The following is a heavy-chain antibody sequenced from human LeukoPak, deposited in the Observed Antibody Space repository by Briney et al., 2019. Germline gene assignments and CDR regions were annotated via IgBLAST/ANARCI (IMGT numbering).Heavy chain of an antibody. Sequence: SSETLSLTCTVSGGSISSGSYYWSWIRQPAGKGLAWIGRIYTSGSTNYNPSLKSRVTISVDTSKNQFSLKLSSVTAADTAVYYCARVTVSPNYYYYMDVWGKGTTVTVSS. J-gene: IGHJ6*03. CDR3: ARVTVSPNYYYYMDV. CDR2: IYTSGST. D-gene: IGHD4-17*01. V-gene: IGHV4-61*02. CDR1: GGSISSGSYY.